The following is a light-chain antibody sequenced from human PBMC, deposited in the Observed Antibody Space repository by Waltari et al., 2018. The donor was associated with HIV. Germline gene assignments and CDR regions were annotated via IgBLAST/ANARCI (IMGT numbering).Light chain of an antibody. CDR3: ALFTDDSTLL. Sequence: SPGTHPASVPGLSGQSRTISCTGADHDCDVYNFVACHQHSPGKLPRLILYDVDRRASGIPARFSGSRSGHTASLNISGLRAEDEADYYCALFTDDSTLLFGGGTKVTVL. CDR2: DVD. J-gene: IGLJ2*01. V-gene: IGLV2-14*01. CDR1: DHDCDVYNF.